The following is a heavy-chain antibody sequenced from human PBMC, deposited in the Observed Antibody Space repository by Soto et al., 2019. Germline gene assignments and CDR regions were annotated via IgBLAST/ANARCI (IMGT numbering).Heavy chain of an antibody. CDR3: AKDPNYDFWSGYSESGWFDP. D-gene: IGHD3-3*01. CDR1: GFTFSIYS. CDR2: ISGSSSNM. Sequence: PRGSLLLSCATSGFTFSIYSMNWVRQTPGKGLDLVSSISGSSSNMYYADSVKGRFTISRDNAKNSLYLQMNSLRAEDTAVYYCAKDPNYDFWSGYSESGWFDPWGQGTLVTVSS. J-gene: IGHJ5*02. V-gene: IGHV3-21*01.